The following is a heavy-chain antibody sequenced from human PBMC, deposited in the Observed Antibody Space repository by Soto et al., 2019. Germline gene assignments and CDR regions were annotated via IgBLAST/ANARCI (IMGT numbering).Heavy chain of an antibody. Sequence: PGGSLRLSCAASGFTFSSYAMSWVRQAPGKGLEWVSAISGSGGSTYYADSVKGRFTISRDNSKNTLYLQMNSLRAEDTAVYYCASPITIFGVVAPYYYYGMDVWRQGTTVTVAS. V-gene: IGHV3-23*01. CDR1: GFTFSSYA. CDR2: ISGSGGST. J-gene: IGHJ6*02. CDR3: ASPITIFGVVAPYYYYGMDV. D-gene: IGHD3-3*01.